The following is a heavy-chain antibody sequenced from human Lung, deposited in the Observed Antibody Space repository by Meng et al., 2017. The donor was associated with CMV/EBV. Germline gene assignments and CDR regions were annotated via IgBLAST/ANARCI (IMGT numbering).Heavy chain of an antibody. D-gene: IGHD1-26*01. J-gene: IGHJ4*02. CDR3: ASGRGSYHYFDY. Sequence: CRASGYTFTAYGISWVRQAPGQGLEWMGWISAYNGNTNYAQKLQGRVTMTTDTSTSTAYMELRSLRSDDTAVYYCASGRGSYHYFDYWGQGTLVTVSS. CDR2: ISAYNGNT. CDR1: GYTFTAYG. V-gene: IGHV1-18*01.